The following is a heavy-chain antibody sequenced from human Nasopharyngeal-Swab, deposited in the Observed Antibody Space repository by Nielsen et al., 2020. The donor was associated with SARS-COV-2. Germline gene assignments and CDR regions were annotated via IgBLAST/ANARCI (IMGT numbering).Heavy chain of an antibody. Sequence: SVKVSCKASGGTFSSYAISWVRQAPGRGLEWMGGIIPIFGTANYAQKFQGRVTITADESTSTAYMELSSLRSEDTAVYYCARGFIQLLHPYYYYYMDVWGKGTTVTVSS. D-gene: IGHD2-2*01. V-gene: IGHV1-69*13. CDR2: IIPIFGTA. CDR1: GGTFSSYA. CDR3: ARGFIQLLHPYYYYYMDV. J-gene: IGHJ6*03.